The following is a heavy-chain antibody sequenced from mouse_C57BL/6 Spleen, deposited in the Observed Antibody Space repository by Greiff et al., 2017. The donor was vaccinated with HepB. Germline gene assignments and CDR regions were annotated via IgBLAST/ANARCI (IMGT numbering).Heavy chain of an antibody. V-gene: IGHV1-7*01. CDR3: AGPLCTTGYFDV. CDR2: INPSSGYT. CDR1: GYTFTSYW. D-gene: IGHD2-14*01. J-gene: IGHJ1*01. Sequence: VQLQQSGAELAKPGASVKLSCKASGYTFTSYWMHWVKQRPGQGLEWIGYINPSSGYTKYNQKFKDKATLTADKSSSTAYMQLSSLTYEDAAVYYCAGPLCTTGYFDVWGSETTVPVPS.